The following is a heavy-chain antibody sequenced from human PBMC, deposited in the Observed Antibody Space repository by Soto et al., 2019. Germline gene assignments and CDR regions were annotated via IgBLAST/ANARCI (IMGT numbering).Heavy chain of an antibody. J-gene: IGHJ4*02. V-gene: IGHV3-23*01. D-gene: IGHD3-22*01. Sequence: PGGSLRLSCAASGFTFSSCAMGWVRQAPGKGLEWVSAISETGGSTYYADSVEGRFTISRDTSRDTLSLQMNSLRVDDTAVYYCAKEAPNGYYQFDHWGQGTLVTVSS. CDR2: ISETGGST. CDR3: AKEAPNGYYQFDH. CDR1: GFTFSSCA.